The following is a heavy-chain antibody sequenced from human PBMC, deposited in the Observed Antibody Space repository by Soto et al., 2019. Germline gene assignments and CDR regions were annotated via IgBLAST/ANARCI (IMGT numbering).Heavy chain of an antibody. J-gene: IGHJ3*02. V-gene: IGHV3-11*01. CDR3: ARDIGYCSGGSCYRMGAFDI. D-gene: IGHD2-15*01. CDR1: GFYFSDFY. CDR2: ISTGGSTM. Sequence: GGSLRLSCAASGFYFSDFYMSCIRQAPGRGLEWVSYISTGGSTMYYADSVKGRFTISRDNAKNSLYLQMNSLRAEDTAVYYCARDIGYCSGGSCYRMGAFDIWGQGTMVTVS.